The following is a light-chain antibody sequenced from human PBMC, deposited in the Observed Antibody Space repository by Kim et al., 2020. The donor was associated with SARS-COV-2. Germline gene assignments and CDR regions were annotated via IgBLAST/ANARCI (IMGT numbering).Light chain of an antibody. V-gene: IGKV3-20*01. J-gene: IGKJ1*01. CDR2: GGS. CDR1: QSVSSNV. Sequence: SPGERATLSCRASQSVSSNVLAWYQQKPGQAPRLLIYGGSSRATGIPDRFSGSGSGTDFTLTITRLEPEDFAVYYCQQYSSSPATFGQGTKVDIK. CDR3: QQYSSSPAT.